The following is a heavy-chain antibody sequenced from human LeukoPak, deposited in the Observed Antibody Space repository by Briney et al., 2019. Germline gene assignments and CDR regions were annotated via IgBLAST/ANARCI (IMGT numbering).Heavy chain of an antibody. Sequence: PGGSLRLSCAASGFTFSSYWMSWVRQAPGKGLEWVANIKQDGSEKYYVDSVKGRFTISRDNAKNSLYLQMNSLRAEDTAVYYCARSLCPDYVEGSSFDYWGQGTLVTVSS. D-gene: IGHD3-10*02. J-gene: IGHJ4*02. CDR1: GFTFSSYW. CDR2: IKQDGSEK. V-gene: IGHV3-7*01. CDR3: ARSLCPDYVEGSSFDY.